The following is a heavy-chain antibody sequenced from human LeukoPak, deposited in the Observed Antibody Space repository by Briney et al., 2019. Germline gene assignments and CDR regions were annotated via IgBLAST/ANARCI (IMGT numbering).Heavy chain of an antibody. D-gene: IGHD3-3*01. CDR2: IYYSGST. CDR1: GASVNGASVTTYY. V-gene: IGHV4-61*01. Sequence: SETLSLTCTVSGASVNGASVTTYYWSWIRQPPGKGLEWIGYIYYSGSTNYNPSLKSRVTISVDTSKNQFSLKLSSVTAADAAVYYCARGSTIFGVVIANYYYYMDVWGKGTTVTVSS. J-gene: IGHJ6*03. CDR3: ARGSTIFGVVIANYYYYMDV.